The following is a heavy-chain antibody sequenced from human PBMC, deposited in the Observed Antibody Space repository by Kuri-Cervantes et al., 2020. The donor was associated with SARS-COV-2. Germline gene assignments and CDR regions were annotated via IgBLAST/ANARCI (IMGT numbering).Heavy chain of an antibody. CDR1: GFTFDDYG. Sequence: GSLRLSCAASGFTFDDYGMSWVRQAPGKGLEWVSGINWNGGSTGYADSVKGRFTISRDNSKNTLYLQMNSLRAEDTAVYYCAREGAAPNDAFDIWGQGTMVTVSS. V-gene: IGHV3-20*04. J-gene: IGHJ3*02. D-gene: IGHD3-16*01. CDR3: AREGAAPNDAFDI. CDR2: INWNGGST.